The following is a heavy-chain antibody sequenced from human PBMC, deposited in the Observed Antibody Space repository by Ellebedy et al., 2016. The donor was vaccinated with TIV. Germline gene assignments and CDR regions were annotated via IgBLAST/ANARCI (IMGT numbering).Heavy chain of an antibody. Sequence: AASVKVSCKASGYTFTTYGITWVRQAPGQGPEWMGCIGTYEGNTKYAQKLQGRVTMTRDTTTSTAYMELRSLRSDDTAVYYCARDRDGSSSSDFQHWGPGTLVTVSS. CDR2: IGTYEGNT. CDR3: ARDRDGSSSSDFQH. J-gene: IGHJ1*01. CDR1: GYTFTTYG. D-gene: IGHD6-6*01. V-gene: IGHV1-18*04.